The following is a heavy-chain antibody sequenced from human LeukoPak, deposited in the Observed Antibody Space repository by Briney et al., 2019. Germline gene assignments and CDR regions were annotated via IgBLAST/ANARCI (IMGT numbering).Heavy chain of an antibody. CDR3: AKVGTAMVTDYFDY. D-gene: IGHD5-18*01. V-gene: IGHV3-21*04. CDR2: ISSSSSYI. Sequence: GGSLRLSCAASGFTFSSYSMNWVRQAPGRGLEWVSSISSSSSYIYYADSVKGRFTISRDNSKNTLYLQMNSLRAEDTAVYYCAKVGTAMVTDYFDYWGQGTLVTVSS. CDR1: GFTFSSYS. J-gene: IGHJ4*02.